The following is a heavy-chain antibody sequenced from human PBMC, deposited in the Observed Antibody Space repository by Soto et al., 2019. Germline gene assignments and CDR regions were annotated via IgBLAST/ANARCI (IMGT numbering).Heavy chain of an antibody. J-gene: IGHJ4*02. Sequence: QVQLVESGGGVVQPGRSLRLCCVASGFTFSSYAMHWVRQAPGKGLEWVAIMSYDGNNQYYAGSVKGRFTISRDNFKNTLYLQMNSLRAEDTAVYYCAKALGELSPESFDYWGQGILVTVSS. CDR3: AKALGELSPESFDY. V-gene: IGHV3-30*18. D-gene: IGHD3-16*02. CDR1: GFTFSSYA. CDR2: MSYDGNNQ.